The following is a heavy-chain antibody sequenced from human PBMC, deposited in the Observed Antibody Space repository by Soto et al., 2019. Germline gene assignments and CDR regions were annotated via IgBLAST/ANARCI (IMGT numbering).Heavy chain of an antibody. V-gene: IGHV1-69*13. CDR2: IIPIFGTA. D-gene: IGHD3-22*01. CDR3: ARDRENYYDTKGAPDAFDI. J-gene: IGHJ3*02. CDR1: GGTFSSYA. Sequence: SVKVSCKASGGTFSSYAISWVRRAPGQGLEWMGGIIPIFGTANYAQKFQGRVTITADESTSTAYMELSSLRSEDTAVYYCARDRENYYDTKGAPDAFDIWGQGTMVTVSS.